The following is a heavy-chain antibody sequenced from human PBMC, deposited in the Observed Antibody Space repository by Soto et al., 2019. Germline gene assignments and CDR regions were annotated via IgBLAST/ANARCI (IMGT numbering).Heavy chain of an antibody. V-gene: IGHV4-34*01. Sequence: SETLSLTCAVYGGSFSGYYWSWIRQPPGKGLEWIGEINHSGSTNYNPSLKSRVTISVDTSKNQFSLKLSSVTAADTAVYYCARCGMATRYFDYWGQGTLVTVSS. CDR3: ARCGMATRYFDY. J-gene: IGHJ4*02. CDR1: GGSFSGYY. CDR2: INHSGST. D-gene: IGHD5-12*01.